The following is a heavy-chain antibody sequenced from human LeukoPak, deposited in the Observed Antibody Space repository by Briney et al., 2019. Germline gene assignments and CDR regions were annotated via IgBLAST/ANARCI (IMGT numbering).Heavy chain of an antibody. V-gene: IGHV3-43D*03. CDR2: ISWDGGST. CDR1: GFTFDDYA. CDR3: AKDSGVGAYFYYYMDV. J-gene: IGHJ6*03. D-gene: IGHD3-10*01. Sequence: GGSLRLSCAASGFTFDDYAMHWVRQAPGKGLEWVSLISWDGGSTYYADSVKGRFTISRDNSKNSLYLQMNSLRAEDTALYYCAKDSGVGAYFYYYMDVWGKGTTVTVSS.